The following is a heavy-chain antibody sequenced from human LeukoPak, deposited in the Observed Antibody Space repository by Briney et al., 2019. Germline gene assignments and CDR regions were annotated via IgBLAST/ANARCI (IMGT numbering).Heavy chain of an antibody. V-gene: IGHV1-24*01. Sequence: ASVKVSCKVSGYTLTELSMHWVRQAPGKGLEGMGGFDPEDGETIYAQKFQGRVTMNEDTSTDTAYMELSSLRSEDTAVYYCATGIAAGGNDWFDPWGQGTLVTVSS. D-gene: IGHD6-13*01. CDR1: GYTLTELS. J-gene: IGHJ5*02. CDR3: ATGIAAGGNDWFDP. CDR2: FDPEDGET.